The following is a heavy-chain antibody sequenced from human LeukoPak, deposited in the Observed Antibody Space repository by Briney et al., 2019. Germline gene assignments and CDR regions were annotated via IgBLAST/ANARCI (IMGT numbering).Heavy chain of an antibody. CDR2: RRYDGSNK. CDR3: AKDRKSGSKKVYYFDY. Sequence: QPGGSLRLSCAASGFTFSSYGMHWVRQAPGKGLEWVAFRRYDGSNKYYADSVKGRFTISRDNSKNTLYLQMNSLRAEDTAVYYCAKDRKSGSKKVYYFDYWGQGTLVTVSS. CDR1: GFTFSSYG. J-gene: IGHJ4*02. V-gene: IGHV3-30*02. D-gene: IGHD1-26*01.